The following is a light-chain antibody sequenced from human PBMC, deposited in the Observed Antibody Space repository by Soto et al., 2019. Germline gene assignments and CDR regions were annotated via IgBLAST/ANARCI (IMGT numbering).Light chain of an antibody. CDR1: QSVSSSY. V-gene: IGKV3-20*01. CDR2: GAS. CDR3: QQYGSSPPYT. J-gene: IGKJ2*01. Sequence: EIVLTQSPGTLSLSPGERATLSCRASQSVSSSYLAWYQHTPGQAPRLLIYGASSRATGIPDRFSGSGYGTDFTLTISRLEPEDLAGYSCQQYGSSPPYTFGQGTKLEIK.